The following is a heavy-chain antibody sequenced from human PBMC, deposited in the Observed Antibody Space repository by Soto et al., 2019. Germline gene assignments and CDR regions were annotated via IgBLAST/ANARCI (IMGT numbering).Heavy chain of an antibody. J-gene: IGHJ4*02. D-gene: IGHD2-21*01. Sequence: SETLSLTCTVSGDSISGTSFYWGWIRQSSGKGLEWIASIYSSGSTFYNLSPKSRLSLSVDTSKNQFSLRLQSVTAADTAVYYCVRHRSSREIPFDNWGQGTLVTVSS. CDR1: GDSISGTSFY. V-gene: IGHV4-39*01. CDR3: VRHRSSREIPFDN. CDR2: IYSSGST.